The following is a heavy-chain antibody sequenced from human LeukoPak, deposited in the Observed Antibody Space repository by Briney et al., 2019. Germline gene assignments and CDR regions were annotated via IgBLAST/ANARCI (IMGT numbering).Heavy chain of an antibody. Sequence: ASVKVSCKASGYTFTGYYIHWVRQAPGQGLEWMGWINPFSGGTKYAQKFQGWVTMTRDTSISTAYMELSRLTSDDTAVYYCARAGLATYYYDSTGYGDNWGQGTLVTVSS. D-gene: IGHD3-22*01. J-gene: IGHJ4*02. CDR1: GYTFTGYY. CDR3: ARAGLATYYYDSTGYGDN. V-gene: IGHV1-2*04. CDR2: INPFSGGT.